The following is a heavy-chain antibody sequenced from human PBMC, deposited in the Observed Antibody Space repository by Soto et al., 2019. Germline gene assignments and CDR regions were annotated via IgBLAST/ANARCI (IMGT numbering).Heavy chain of an antibody. CDR1: GGSFGSSAYY. CDR3: SRRAPEGFDP. V-gene: IGHV4-39*01. Sequence: LSLTCTVSGGSFGSSAYYWGWIRRAPGKGLEWIGSINSSGSTFSNPSLKSRVTLSVDTSKNQFSLKLTSVTAADTALYYCSRRAPEGFDPWGQGTLVTVSS. J-gene: IGHJ5*02. CDR2: INSSGST.